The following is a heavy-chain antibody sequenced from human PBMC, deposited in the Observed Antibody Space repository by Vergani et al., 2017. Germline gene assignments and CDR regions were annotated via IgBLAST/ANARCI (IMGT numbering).Heavy chain of an antibody. CDR3: AREYSSTSGRAFDF. CDR1: GFTFSNYW. CDR2: MNQDGSEK. Sequence: EVQLVESGGGLVQPGGSLRLSCAASGFTFSNYWMTWVRQAPGKGLDWVANMNQDGSEKCYVDSVRGRFAISRDNAKNSLYLQMDSLRAEDTAVYYCAREYSSTSGRAFDFWGQGTKVTVSS. J-gene: IGHJ3*01. D-gene: IGHD2-2*01. V-gene: IGHV3-7*01.